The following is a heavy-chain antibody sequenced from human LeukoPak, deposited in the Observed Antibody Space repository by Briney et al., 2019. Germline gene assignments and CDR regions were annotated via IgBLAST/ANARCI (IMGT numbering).Heavy chain of an antibody. Sequence: AGGSLRLSCAASGFTFDDYGMSWVRQAPGKGLEWVSRITWDSDTTGYADSVKGRFTISRDNAKNSLYLQMNSLRAEDTALYYCARAYTSSRYYYYYYMDVWGKGTTVTVSS. D-gene: IGHD6-13*01. CDR1: GFTFDDYG. CDR3: ARAYTSSRYYYYYYMDV. V-gene: IGHV3-20*04. J-gene: IGHJ6*03. CDR2: ITWDSDTT.